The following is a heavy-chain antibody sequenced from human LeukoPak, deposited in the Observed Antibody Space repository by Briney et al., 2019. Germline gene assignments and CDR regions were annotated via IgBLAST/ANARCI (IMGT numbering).Heavy chain of an antibody. CDR3: ARDGYNENEYYFDH. D-gene: IGHD5-24*01. Sequence: PSQTLSLTCIVSGGSITSGSYYWRWIRQPAGKGLEWIGRIYTSGSTNYNPSLKSRVTISVDTSKNQVSLKLSSVTAADTAVYYCARDGYNENEYYFDHWGQGTLVTVSS. CDR1: GGSITSGSYY. J-gene: IGHJ4*02. CDR2: IYTSGST. V-gene: IGHV4-61*02.